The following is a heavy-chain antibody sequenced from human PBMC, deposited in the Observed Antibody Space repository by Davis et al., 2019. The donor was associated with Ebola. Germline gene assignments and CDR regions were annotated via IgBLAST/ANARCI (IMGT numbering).Heavy chain of an antibody. CDR3: ARHCRYYYDSSGYYSTYYFDY. D-gene: IGHD3-22*01. CDR2: IYYSGST. J-gene: IGHJ4*02. V-gene: IGHV4-59*08. Sequence: SETLSLTCTVSGGSISSYYWSWIRQPPGKGLEWIGYIYYSGSTNYNPSLKSRVTISVDTSKNQFSLKLSSVTAADTAVYYCARHCRYYYDSSGYYSTYYFDYWGQGTLVTVSS. CDR1: GGSISSYY.